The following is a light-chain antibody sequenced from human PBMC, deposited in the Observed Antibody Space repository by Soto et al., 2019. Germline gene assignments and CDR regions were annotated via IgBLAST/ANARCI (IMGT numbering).Light chain of an antibody. Sequence: EIVLTQSPATLSLSPGERATLSCRASQSVSSDLAWYQQKPGQAPRLLIYDASNRVTGIPARFSGSGSGTDFTLTIRSVDSEDVAVYYCDKSSNWPTWTFGQGTKVEIK. CDR2: DAS. CDR3: DKSSNWPTWT. CDR1: QSVSSD. V-gene: IGKV3-11*01. J-gene: IGKJ1*01.